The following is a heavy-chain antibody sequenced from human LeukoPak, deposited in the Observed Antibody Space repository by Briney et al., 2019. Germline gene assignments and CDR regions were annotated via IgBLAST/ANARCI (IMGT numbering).Heavy chain of an antibody. CDR2: IYYSGST. Sequence: SETLSLTCTVSGGSISSSSYYWGWIRQPPGKGLEWIGSIYYSGSTYYNPSLKSRVTISVDTSKNQFSLKLSSVTAADTAVYYCARLEQWLVMGFDYWGQGTLVTVSS. D-gene: IGHD6-19*01. CDR1: GGSISSSSYY. CDR3: ARLEQWLVMGFDY. J-gene: IGHJ4*02. V-gene: IGHV4-39*01.